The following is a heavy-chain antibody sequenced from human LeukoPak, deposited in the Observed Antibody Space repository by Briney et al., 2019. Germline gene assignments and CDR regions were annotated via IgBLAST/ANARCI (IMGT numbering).Heavy chain of an antibody. CDR3: ARDYGGNPVGYFDL. CDR1: GGSISSYY. D-gene: IGHD4-23*01. Sequence: PSETLSLTCTVSGGSISSYYWSWIRQPPGKGLEWIGYIYYSGSTNYNPSLKSRVTISVDTSKNQFSLKLSSVTAADTAVYYCARDYGGNPVGYFDLWGRGTLVTVSS. V-gene: IGHV4-59*12. J-gene: IGHJ2*01. CDR2: IYYSGST.